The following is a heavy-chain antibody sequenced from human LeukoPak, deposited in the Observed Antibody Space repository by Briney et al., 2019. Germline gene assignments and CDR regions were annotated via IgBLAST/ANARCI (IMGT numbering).Heavy chain of an antibody. V-gene: IGHV3-30*18. J-gene: IGHJ4*02. D-gene: IGHD3-9*01. Sequence: PGGSLRLSCAASGFTFSSFGMHWVRQAPGKGLEWVAVISYGGSNKYYADPVKGRFTISRDNSKNTLYLQMNSLRAEDTAVYYCAKDWDVLRNFDWVDYWGQGTLVTVSS. CDR3: AKDWDVLRNFDWVDY. CDR2: ISYGGSNK. CDR1: GFTFSSFG.